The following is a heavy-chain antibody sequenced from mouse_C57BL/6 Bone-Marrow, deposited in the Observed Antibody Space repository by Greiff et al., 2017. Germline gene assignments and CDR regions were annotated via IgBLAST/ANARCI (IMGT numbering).Heavy chain of an antibody. Sequence: VQLQQSGAELVRPGASVKMSCKASGYTFTSYTMHWVKQRPGQGLEWIGYINPGSGYTKYNQKFKDKATLTADKASSTAYMQLSSLTSEDSAVYNCARKQLRLQYYFDYWGQGTTLTVSS. CDR2: INPGSGYT. J-gene: IGHJ2*01. D-gene: IGHD3-2*02. CDR1: GYTFTSYT. V-gene: IGHV1-4*01. CDR3: ARKQLRLQYYFDY.